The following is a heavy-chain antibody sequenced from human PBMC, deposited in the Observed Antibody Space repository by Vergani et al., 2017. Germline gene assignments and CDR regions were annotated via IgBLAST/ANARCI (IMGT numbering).Heavy chain of an antibody. V-gene: IGHV1-8*01. J-gene: IGHJ3*02. CDR2: MNPNSGNT. CDR1: GYTFTSYD. Sequence: QVQLVQSGAEVKKPGASVKVSCKASGYTFTSYDINWVRQATGQGLEWMGWMNPNSGNTGYAQKFQGRVTMTRNTSISTAYMELSSLRSEDTAVYYCARRGRDCSSTSCYLGPDAFDIWGQGTMVTVSS. CDR3: ARRGRDCSSTSCYLGPDAFDI. D-gene: IGHD2-2*01.